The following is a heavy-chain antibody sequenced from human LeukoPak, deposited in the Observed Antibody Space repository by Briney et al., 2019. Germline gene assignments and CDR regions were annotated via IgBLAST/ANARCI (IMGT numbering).Heavy chain of an antibody. Sequence: SVTVSCKASGGTFSSYAISWVRQAPGQGLEWMGRIIPILGIANYAQKFQGRVTITADKSTSTAYMELISLRSEDTAVYYCARDQVPSIAARPWNNWFDPWGQGTLVTVSS. J-gene: IGHJ5*02. CDR2: IIPILGIA. CDR3: ARDQVPSIAARPWNNWFDP. CDR1: GGTFSSYA. V-gene: IGHV1-69*04. D-gene: IGHD6-6*01.